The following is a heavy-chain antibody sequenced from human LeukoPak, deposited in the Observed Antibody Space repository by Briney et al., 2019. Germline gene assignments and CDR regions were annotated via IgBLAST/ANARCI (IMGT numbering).Heavy chain of an antibody. V-gene: IGHV1-69*01. CDR3: ARNLAFPGSCTSCYDWFDP. D-gene: IGHD2-2*01. J-gene: IGHJ5*02. CDR1: GGTFSSYA. Sequence: SVKVSCKASGGTFSSYAISWVRQAPGQGLEWMGGIIPIFGTTNYAQKFQGRVTITADESTSTVYMELSSLRSEDTAVYYCARNLAFPGSCTSCYDWFDPWGQGTLVTVSS. CDR2: IIPIFGTT.